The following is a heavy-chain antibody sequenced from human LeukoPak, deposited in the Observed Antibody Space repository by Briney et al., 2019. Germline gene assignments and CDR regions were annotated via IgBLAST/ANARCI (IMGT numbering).Heavy chain of an antibody. CDR1: GFTFSSYG. V-gene: IGHV3-23*01. D-gene: IGHD6-19*01. J-gene: IGHJ4*02. Sequence: GGTLRLSCAASGFTFSSYGMSWVRQAPGKGLEWVSAISGSGGSTYYADSVKGRFAISRDNAKNSLYLQMNSLRAEDTAVYYCARDSHRGWYAGIGYWGQGTLVTVSS. CDR2: ISGSGGST. CDR3: ARDSHRGWYAGIGY.